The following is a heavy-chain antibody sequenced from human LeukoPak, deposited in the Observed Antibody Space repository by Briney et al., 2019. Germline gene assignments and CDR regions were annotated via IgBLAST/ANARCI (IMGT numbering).Heavy chain of an antibody. CDR1: GFTFSSYS. V-gene: IGHV3-21*01. CDR3: ARCVVVPAAMGGSRPDYYGMDV. CDR2: ISSSSSYI. Sequence: GGSLRLSCAASGFTFSSYSMNWVRQAPGKGLEWASSISSSSSYIYYADSVKGRFTISRDNAKNSLYLQMNSLRAEDTAVYYCARCVVVPAAMGGSRPDYYGMDVWGQGTTVTVSS. D-gene: IGHD2-2*01. J-gene: IGHJ6*02.